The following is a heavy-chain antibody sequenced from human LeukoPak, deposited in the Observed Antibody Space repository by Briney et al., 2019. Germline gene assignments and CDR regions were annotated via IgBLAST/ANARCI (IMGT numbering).Heavy chain of an antibody. CDR1: GFTLSAYW. V-gene: IGHV3-74*01. Sequence: GGSLRLSCAASGFTLSAYWMHWVRQAPGKGLMWVSRIEGDGNRITYADSVKGRFTISRDNAKNTLYLQMNSLRAEDTAVYYCAKDGGTFASLDVWGQGTTVTVSS. CDR2: IEGDGNRI. CDR3: AKDGGTFASLDV. D-gene: IGHD3-16*01. J-gene: IGHJ6*02.